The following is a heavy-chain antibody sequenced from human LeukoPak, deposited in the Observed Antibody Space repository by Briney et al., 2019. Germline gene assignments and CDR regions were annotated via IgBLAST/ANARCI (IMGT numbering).Heavy chain of an antibody. D-gene: IGHD1-26*01. V-gene: IGHV4-4*09. J-gene: IGHJ4*02. Sequence: SETLSLTCTVSGVSINTYYASWIRQVPEKGLEFIGFIYTGGNTNYNPSLKSRATISVDTSNNQFSLRLTSVTAADTAMYYCAAGPWELDFWGQGTLVTVSS. CDR3: AAGPWELDF. CDR2: IYTGGNT. CDR1: GVSINTYY.